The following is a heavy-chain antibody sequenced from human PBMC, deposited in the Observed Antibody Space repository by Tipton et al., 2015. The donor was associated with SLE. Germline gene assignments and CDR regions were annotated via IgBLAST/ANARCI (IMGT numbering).Heavy chain of an antibody. CDR1: GGSISSGGSY. CDR2: IYYRGTT. J-gene: IGHJ6*04. V-gene: IGHV4-31*03. CDR3: SRGEGYKGFYFIDV. Sequence: TLSLTCSVSGGSISSGGSYWSWIRQYPGKGLEWIGYIYYRGTTHYNPSLESRASISVDTSRNQFSLNLTSVTAADTAVFYCSRGEGYKGFYFIDVWGRGTKVTVPS. D-gene: IGHD5-24*01.